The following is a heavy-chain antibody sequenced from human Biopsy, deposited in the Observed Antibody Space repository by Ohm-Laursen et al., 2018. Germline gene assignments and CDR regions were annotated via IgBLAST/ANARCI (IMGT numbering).Heavy chain of an antibody. J-gene: IGHJ4*02. CDR1: GDSLRLPYY. V-gene: IGHV4-38-2*02. CDR3: ARHRWDTVMVRQPSHFDA. D-gene: IGHD5-18*01. CDR2: IYHTGRT. Sequence: SETLSLTWTVSGDSLRLPYYWGWIRQPPGKGLEYIGSIYHTGRTYYNPSLKSRVTMSIDTSKNHFSLDLSSLTAADTAVYFCARHRWDTVMVRQPSHFDAWGQGALVTVSS.